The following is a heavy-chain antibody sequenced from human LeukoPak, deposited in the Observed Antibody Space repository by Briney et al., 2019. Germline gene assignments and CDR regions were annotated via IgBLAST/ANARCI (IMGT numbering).Heavy chain of an antibody. CDR3: AKRSSGWEHIDY. D-gene: IGHD6-25*01. CDR2: IYTSGST. V-gene: IGHV4-4*09. Sequence: SETLSLTCTVSGGSISSYYWSWIRQPPGKGLEWIGYIYTSGSTNYNPSLKSRVTISVDTSKNQFSLKLSSVTAADTAVYYCAKRSSGWEHIDYWGQGTLVTVSS. J-gene: IGHJ4*02. CDR1: GGSISSYY.